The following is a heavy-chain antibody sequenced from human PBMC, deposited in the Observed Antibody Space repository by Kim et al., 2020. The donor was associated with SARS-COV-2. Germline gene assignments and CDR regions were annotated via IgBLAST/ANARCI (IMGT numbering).Heavy chain of an antibody. D-gene: IGHD3-3*01. Sequence: ADSVKRRITISRYNSNNTLYLQMNSLRAEDTAVYYCAKGGRITIFGVVGYWGQGTLVTVSS. J-gene: IGHJ4*02. V-gene: IGHV3-30*02. CDR3: AKGGRITIFGVVGY.